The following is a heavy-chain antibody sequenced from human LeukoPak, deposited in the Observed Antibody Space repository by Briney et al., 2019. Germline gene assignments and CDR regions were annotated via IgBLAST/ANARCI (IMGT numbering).Heavy chain of an antibody. CDR3: ARRRGIQLWLLFDY. V-gene: IGHV4-34*01. J-gene: IGHJ4*02. CDR2: INHSGST. CDR1: GGSFSGYY. Sequence: SETLSLTCTVYGGSFSGYYWSWIGQPPGKGLEWIGEINHSGSTNYNPSLKSRVTISVDTSKNQFSLKLSSVTAADTAVYYCARRRGIQLWLLFDYWGQGTLVTVSS. D-gene: IGHD5-18*01.